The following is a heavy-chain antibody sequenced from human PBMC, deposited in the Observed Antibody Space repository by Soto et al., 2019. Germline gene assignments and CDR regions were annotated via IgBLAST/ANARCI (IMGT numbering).Heavy chain of an antibody. Sequence: ASVKVSCEASGGTFSSYTISWVRQAPGQGLEWMGRIIPILGIANYAQKFQGRVTITADKSTSTAYMELSSLRSEDTAVYYCSRDPSSGACISAAVSQDDFDYWGQGTLVTVSS. D-gene: IGHD6-13*01. V-gene: IGHV1-69*04. J-gene: IGHJ4*02. CDR2: IIPILGIA. CDR3: SRDPSSGACISAAVSQDDFDY. CDR1: GGTFSSYT.